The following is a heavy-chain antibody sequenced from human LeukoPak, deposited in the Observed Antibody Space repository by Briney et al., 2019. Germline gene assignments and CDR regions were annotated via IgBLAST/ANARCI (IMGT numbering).Heavy chain of an antibody. CDR1: GFTFSSYS. J-gene: IGHJ4*02. CDR2: ISSSSSYI. V-gene: IGHV3-21*04. CDR3: AKSFTYYDFWSGDY. Sequence: GGSLRLSCAASGFTFSSYSMNWVHQAPGKGLEWVSSISSSSSYIYYADSVKGRFTISRDNSKNTLYLQMNSLGAEDTAIYYCAKSFTYYDFWSGDYWGQGTLVTVSS. D-gene: IGHD3-3*01.